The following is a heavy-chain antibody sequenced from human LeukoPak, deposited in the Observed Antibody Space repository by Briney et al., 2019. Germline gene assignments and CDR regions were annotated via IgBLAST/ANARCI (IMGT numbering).Heavy chain of an antibody. Sequence: GGSLRLSCAASGFTFSSYEMNWVRQAPGKGLEWVSYISSSGSTIYYADSVKGRFTISRDNAKNSLYLQMNSLRAEDTAVYYCARGCGSSCQPNLDYWGQGTPVTVSS. V-gene: IGHV3-48*03. D-gene: IGHD6-13*01. CDR2: ISSSGSTI. J-gene: IGHJ4*02. CDR3: ARGCGSSCQPNLDY. CDR1: GFTFSSYE.